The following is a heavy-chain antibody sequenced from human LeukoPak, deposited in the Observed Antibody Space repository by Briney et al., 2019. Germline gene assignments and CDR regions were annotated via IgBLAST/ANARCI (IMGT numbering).Heavy chain of an antibody. J-gene: IGHJ4*02. Sequence: GGSLRLSCAASGFTFSSYWMSWVRQAPGKGLEWVANIKQDGSEKYYVDSVKVRFTISRDNAKNSLYLQMNSLRAEDTAVYYCARTADSSGYYYDFDYWGQGTLVTVSS. D-gene: IGHD3-22*01. CDR1: GFTFSSYW. V-gene: IGHV3-7*01. CDR3: ARTADSSGYYYDFDY. CDR2: IKQDGSEK.